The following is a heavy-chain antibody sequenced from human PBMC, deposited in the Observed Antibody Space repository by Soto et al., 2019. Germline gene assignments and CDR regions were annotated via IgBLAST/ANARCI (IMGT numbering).Heavy chain of an antibody. CDR3: ARRYGWLYFDY. V-gene: IGHV4-39*01. J-gene: IGHJ4*02. CDR1: GDSISSSNYF. Sequence: SETLSLTCTFSGDSISSSNYFWGWIRQPPGKGLEWIGTIFYSGSTYYNPSLKSRVTISVDTSKNQFSLKLTSVTAADTALYYCARRYGWLYFDYWGQGSLVTVSS. CDR2: IFYSGST. D-gene: IGHD3-10*01.